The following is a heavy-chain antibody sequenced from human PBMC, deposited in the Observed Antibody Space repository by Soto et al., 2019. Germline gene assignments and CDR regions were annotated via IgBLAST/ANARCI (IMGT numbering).Heavy chain of an antibody. Sequence: QVQVLESGGGLVKPGGSLRLSCSGSGFSFSDYFASWIRQAPGKGLEWLSSISHSGSRISYADSFLKQFTISRDTAKKSVHVDLTNVRVEDTGVYFCARDLTMYGVGGWRYTGMDGWGPGTTVTVSS. CDR3: ARDLTMYGVGGWRYTGMDG. CDR1: GFSFSDYF. V-gene: IGHV3-11*01. CDR2: ISHSGSRI. J-gene: IGHJ6*02. D-gene: IGHD1-26*01.